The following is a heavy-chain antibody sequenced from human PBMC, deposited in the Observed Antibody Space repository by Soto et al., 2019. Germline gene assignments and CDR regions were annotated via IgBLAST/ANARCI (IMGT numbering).Heavy chain of an antibody. CDR2: TYYRAKWYN. CDR3: ARAAPIRVAARPGWSFDL. CDR1: GDSVSSNSAA. Sequence: SQTLSLTCAISGDSVSSNSAAWSWIRQSPSRGLEWLGRTYYRAKWYNDYAVSVKSRITINPDTSKNQFSLQLNSVTPEDTAVYYCARAAPIRVAARPGWSFDLWGRGTLVTVSS. V-gene: IGHV6-1*01. D-gene: IGHD6-6*01. J-gene: IGHJ2*01.